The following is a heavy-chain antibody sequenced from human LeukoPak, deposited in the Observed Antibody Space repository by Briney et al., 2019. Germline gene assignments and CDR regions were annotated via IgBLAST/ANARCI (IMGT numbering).Heavy chain of an antibody. CDR1: GFTFSRYA. CDR3: ARGVRIAVAGNIDY. CDR2: ISYDGSNK. Sequence: GGSLRLSCAASGFTFSRYAMHWVRQGPGKGLEWVAAISYDGSNKKYVDSVKGRFTISRDNSKNTMYLKMNSLRAEDTAVYYCARGVRIAVAGNIDYWGQGTLVTVSS. J-gene: IGHJ4*02. D-gene: IGHD6-19*01. V-gene: IGHV3-30*04.